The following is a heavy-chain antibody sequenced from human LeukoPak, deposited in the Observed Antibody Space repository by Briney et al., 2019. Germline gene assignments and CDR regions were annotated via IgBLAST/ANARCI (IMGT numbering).Heavy chain of an antibody. D-gene: IGHD1-26*01. Sequence: GGSLRLSCAASGFTFSSYAMSWVRQAPGKGLEWVSAISGSGGNTYYADSVKGRFTISRDNSKNTLYLQMNSLRAEDTAVYYCARGRKWELLTLAYWGQGTLVTVSS. CDR1: GFTFSSYA. CDR2: ISGSGGNT. V-gene: IGHV3-23*01. J-gene: IGHJ4*02. CDR3: ARGRKWELLTLAY.